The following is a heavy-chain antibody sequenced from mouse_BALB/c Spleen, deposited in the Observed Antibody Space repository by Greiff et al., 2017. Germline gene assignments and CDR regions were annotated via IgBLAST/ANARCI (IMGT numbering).Heavy chain of an antibody. J-gene: IGHJ2*01. CDR2: IDPYDSYT. CDR3: ARGGLWSFDD. CDR1: GYTFTSYW. Sequence: VQLQQPGAELVQPGASVKLSCTASGYTFTSYWMPWVKQMPGQGLEWIGEIDPYDSYTNYTQTFKGKATFTVDKSSSTAYMQLSSLTSEDSAVYYCARGGLWSFDDWGQGTTLTVSS. D-gene: IGHD1-1*02. V-gene: IGHV1-69*02.